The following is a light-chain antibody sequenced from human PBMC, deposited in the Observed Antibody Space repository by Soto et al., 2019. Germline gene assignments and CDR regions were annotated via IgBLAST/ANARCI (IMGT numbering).Light chain of an antibody. Sequence: EIVMTQSPATLSVSPGERATLSCRASQSVSSNLAWYQQKPGQAPRLLIYGASTRATGIPARFSGSGSGTEFTLTISSLQSEDFAVYYCQQYNNWPRTFCQGTKREIK. J-gene: IGKJ2*01. CDR2: GAS. CDR3: QQYNNWPRT. CDR1: QSVSSN. V-gene: IGKV3-15*01.